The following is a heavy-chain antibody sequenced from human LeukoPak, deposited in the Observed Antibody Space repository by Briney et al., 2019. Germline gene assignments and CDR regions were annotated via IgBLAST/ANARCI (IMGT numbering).Heavy chain of an antibody. CDR3: AREATYYYASSGYSDPFGY. CDR1: GGSISSGSYY. J-gene: IGHJ4*02. Sequence: SQTLSLTCTVSGGSISSGSYYWSWIRQPAGKGLEWIGRIYTSGSTNHNPSLKIRVTISVDTSKNQFSLKLSSVTAADTAVYYCAREATYYYASSGYSDPFGYWGQGTLVTVSS. V-gene: IGHV4-61*02. CDR2: IYTSGST. D-gene: IGHD3-22*01.